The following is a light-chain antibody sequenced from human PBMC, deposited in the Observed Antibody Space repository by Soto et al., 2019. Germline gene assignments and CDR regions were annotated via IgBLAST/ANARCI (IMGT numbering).Light chain of an antibody. Sequence: QSVLTQPASVSGSPGQSITISCTGTSSDIGSYNYVAWYQQFPGKTPKLIIYEVRNRPSGVSFRFSGSRSATSASLTITGLQAEDEADYYCQSYDRSLSGSFFGTGTKVTVL. J-gene: IGLJ1*01. CDR1: SSDIGSYNY. CDR3: QSYDRSLSGSF. CDR2: EVR. V-gene: IGLV2-14*01.